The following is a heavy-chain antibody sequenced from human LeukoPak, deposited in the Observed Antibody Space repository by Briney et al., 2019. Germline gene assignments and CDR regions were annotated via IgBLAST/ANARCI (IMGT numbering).Heavy chain of an antibody. CDR1: GGSFSGYY. D-gene: IGHD2-2*01. V-gene: IGHV4-34*01. Sequence: ASETLSLTCALYGGSFSGYYWSWIRQPPGKGLEWIGEINHSGSTNYSPSIKSRVTISVDTSKNQFSLKLSSVTAADTAVYYCARRCSSTSCSYDWFDPWGQGTLVTVSS. CDR3: ARRCSSTSCSYDWFDP. J-gene: IGHJ5*02. CDR2: INHSGST.